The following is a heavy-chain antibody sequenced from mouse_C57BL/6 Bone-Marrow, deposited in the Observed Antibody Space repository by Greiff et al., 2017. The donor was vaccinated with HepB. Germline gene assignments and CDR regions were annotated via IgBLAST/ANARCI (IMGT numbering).Heavy chain of an antibody. CDR2: INPNHGGT. CDR3: ARSHDYDVGAWFAY. CDR1: GYTFTDYN. V-gene: IGHV1-18*01. Sequence: VHVKQSGPELVKPGASVKIPCKASGYTFTDYNMDWVKQSHGKSLEWIGDINPNHGGTIYNQKFKGKATLTVDTSSSTAYMELRSLTSEDTAVYYCARSHDYDVGAWFAYWGQGTLVTVSA. J-gene: IGHJ3*01. D-gene: IGHD2-4*01.